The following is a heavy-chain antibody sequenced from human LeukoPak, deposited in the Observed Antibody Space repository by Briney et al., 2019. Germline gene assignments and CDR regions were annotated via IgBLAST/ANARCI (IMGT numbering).Heavy chain of an antibody. CDR3: ARGSEYNSGSYSQAKDWFDP. Sequence: GRSLRLSCAASGFTFSSYAMHWVRQAPGKGLEWVAVISYDGSNKYYADSVKGRFTISRDNSKNTLYLQMNSLRAEDTAVYYCARGSEYNSGSYSQAKDWFDPWGQGTLVTVSS. CDR2: ISYDGSNK. CDR1: GFTFSSYA. D-gene: IGHD1-26*01. J-gene: IGHJ5*02. V-gene: IGHV3-30-3*01.